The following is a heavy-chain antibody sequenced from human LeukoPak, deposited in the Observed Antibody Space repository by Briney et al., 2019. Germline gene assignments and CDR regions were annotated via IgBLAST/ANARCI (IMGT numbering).Heavy chain of an antibody. CDR1: GYTFPSYG. V-gene: IGHV1-18*01. Sequence: ASVKVSCKASGYTFPSYGISWVRQAPGQGLEWMGWISGYNGNTNYAQKLQGRVTMTTDTSTSTAYMDLRSLRSDDTAVYYCARTSIAVVGGSFDFWGQGTLVTVSS. J-gene: IGHJ4*02. CDR2: ISGYNGNT. CDR3: ARTSIAVVGGSFDF. D-gene: IGHD6-19*01.